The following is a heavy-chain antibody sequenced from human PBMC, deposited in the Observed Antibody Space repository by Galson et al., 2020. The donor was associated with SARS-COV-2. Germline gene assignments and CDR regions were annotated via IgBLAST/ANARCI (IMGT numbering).Heavy chain of an antibody. D-gene: IGHD6-19*01. J-gene: IGHJ6*02. V-gene: IGHV4-34*01. CDR1: GESFRGYY. CDR3: ARGSVSIGQWLGNYYYYGMDV. Sequence: SETLYLTCAVYGESFRGYYWSWIRQPPGKGLEWIGEINHSVSTNHNTSLKSRVTISVDTSKNQFSLKLSSVTAADTAVYYCARGSVSIGQWLGNYYYYGMDVWGQGTTVTFSS. CDR2: INHSVST.